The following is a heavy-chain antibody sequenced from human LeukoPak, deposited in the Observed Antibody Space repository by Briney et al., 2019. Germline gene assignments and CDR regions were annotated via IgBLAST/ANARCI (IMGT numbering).Heavy chain of an antibody. CDR1: GFTFNSYT. J-gene: IGHJ4*02. V-gene: IGHV3-48*01. CDR2: IRSSTGTT. CDR3: ARDEKHAFDH. Sequence: GGSLRLSCAASGFTFNSYTMNWVRQAPGKGLEWVSYIRSSTGTTSYADSVKGRFTISTDNAKNSVYLQMASLRAEDTAVYFCARDEKHAFDHWGQGTLVTVSS.